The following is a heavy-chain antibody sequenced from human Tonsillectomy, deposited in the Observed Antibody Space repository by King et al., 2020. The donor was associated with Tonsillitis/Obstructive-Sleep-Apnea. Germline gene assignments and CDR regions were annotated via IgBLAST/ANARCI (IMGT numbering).Heavy chain of an antibody. CDR3: ARDREAVRRVGYLDY. CDR2: ISYDGSNK. CDR1: GFTFSNFA. J-gene: IGHJ4*02. V-gene: IGHV3-30*04. Sequence: VQLVESGGGVVQPGRSLRLSCAASGFTFSNFAMLWVRQAPGRGLEWVSVISYDGSNKYYANSVKGRFTISRDNSKNTLSLQMNSLRSDDTVVYYCARDREAVRRVGYLDYWGQGTLVTVSS. D-gene: IGHD6-6*01.